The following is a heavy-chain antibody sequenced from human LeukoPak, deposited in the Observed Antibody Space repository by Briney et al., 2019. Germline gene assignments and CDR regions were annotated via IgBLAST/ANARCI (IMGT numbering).Heavy chain of an antibody. D-gene: IGHD2-2*01. V-gene: IGHV3-30*03. CDR2: ISYDGSLK. CDR1: GFTFSSYS. CDR3: AREGGYCSSTSCYYFDY. Sequence: GGSLRLSCAASGFTFSSYSMNWVRQAPGKGLEWVAVISYDGSLKYFADSVKGRFTISRDNSKNTLYLQMNSLRAEDTAVYYCAREGGYCSSTSCYYFDYWGQGTLVTVSS. J-gene: IGHJ4*02.